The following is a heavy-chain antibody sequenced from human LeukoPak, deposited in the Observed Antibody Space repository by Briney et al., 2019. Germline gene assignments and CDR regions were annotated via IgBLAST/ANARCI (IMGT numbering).Heavy chain of an antibody. J-gene: IGHJ4*02. V-gene: IGHV3-33*08. CDR2: IWYDGSNK. CDR1: RFTFSDQY. CDR3: ARDGNDFWSGYFYYFDY. Sequence: GGSLRLSCADSRFTFSDQYMDWVRQAPGKGLEWVAVIWYDGSNKYYADSVKGRFTISRDNSKNTLYLQMNSLRAEDTAVYYCARDGNDFWSGYFYYFDYWGQGTLVTVSS. D-gene: IGHD3-3*01.